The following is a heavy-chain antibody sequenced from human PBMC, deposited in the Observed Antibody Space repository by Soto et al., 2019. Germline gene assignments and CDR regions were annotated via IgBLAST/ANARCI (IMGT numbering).Heavy chain of an antibody. Sequence: GSLRLSCAASGFSFSTYSMNWVRQAPGKGLEWVSSISRSDTYIYYADSVTGRFTISRDNAKNLLYLQMNSLRAGDTAIYYCARAGFGEFPYYYYYNMDVWGQGTPVTVSS. CDR3: ARAGFGEFPYYYYYNMDV. V-gene: IGHV3-21*01. D-gene: IGHD3-10*01. CDR2: ISRSDTYI. J-gene: IGHJ6*02. CDR1: GFSFSTYS.